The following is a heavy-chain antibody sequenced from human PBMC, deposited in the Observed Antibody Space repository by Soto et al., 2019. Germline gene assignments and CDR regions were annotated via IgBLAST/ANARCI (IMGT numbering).Heavy chain of an antibody. CDR1: GDSIIGTGW. CDR2: VYHSGAT. CDR3: VRNGYYSLDV. Sequence: QVQLQESGPGLVRPSGTLSLTCAVSGDSIIGTGWWSWVRQSPGKGLDWIGEVYHSGATNYNPSLKSRVTISVDTSRNQFSLXXXXXXXXXTAVYYCVRNGYYSLDVXXXXXTVTVSS. J-gene: IGHJ6*01. V-gene: IGHV4-4*02. D-gene: IGHD3-22*01.